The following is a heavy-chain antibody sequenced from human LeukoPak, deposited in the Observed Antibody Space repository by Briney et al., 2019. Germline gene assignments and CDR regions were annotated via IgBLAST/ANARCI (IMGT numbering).Heavy chain of an antibody. J-gene: IGHJ4*02. D-gene: IGHD5-18*01. CDR2: INHSGST. V-gene: IGHV4-34*01. CDR1: GGSFSGYY. Sequence: SETLSLTCAAYGGSFSGYYWSWIRQPPGKGLEWIGEINHSGSTNYNPSLKSRVTISVDTSKNQFSLKLSSVTAADTAVYYCARGGRYSYGLRYWGQGTLVTVSS. CDR3: ARGGRYSYGLRY.